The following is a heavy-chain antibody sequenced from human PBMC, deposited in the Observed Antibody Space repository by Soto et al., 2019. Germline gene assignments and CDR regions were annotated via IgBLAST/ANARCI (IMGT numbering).Heavy chain of an antibody. D-gene: IGHD1-26*01. CDR1: GFTLSSYE. CDR3: ARSGTYEPLYY. Sequence: PGGSLRLSCSASGFTLSSYEMNWVRQAPGKGLEWVSYISGSGRTIYYADSVKGRFTISRDNAKNSLYLQMNSLRAEETAVYYYARSGTYEPLYYWGQGTLVTVSS. J-gene: IGHJ4*02. V-gene: IGHV3-48*03. CDR2: ISGSGRTI.